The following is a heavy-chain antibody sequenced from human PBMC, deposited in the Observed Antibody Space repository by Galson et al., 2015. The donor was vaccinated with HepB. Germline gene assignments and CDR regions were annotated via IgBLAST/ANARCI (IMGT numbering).Heavy chain of an antibody. Sequence: SLRLSCAGSGATVYTDYLTWVRQAPGKGLEWVSVIYSIGTTYYADSVKGRFTISRDDSKNTVSLQLNSLRPEDTAVYYCVFPNSFMRPYYWGQGMLVSVSS. J-gene: IGHJ4*02. CDR1: GATVYTDY. V-gene: IGHV3-66*02. CDR2: IYSIGTT. D-gene: IGHD3-16*01. CDR3: VFPNSFMRPYY.